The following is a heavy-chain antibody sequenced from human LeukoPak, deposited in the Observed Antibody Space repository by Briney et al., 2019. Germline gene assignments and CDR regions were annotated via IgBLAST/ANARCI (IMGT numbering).Heavy chain of an antibody. CDR1: GFTFSNYA. V-gene: IGHV3-23*01. D-gene: IGHD1-26*01. J-gene: IGHJ4*02. Sequence: GGSLRLSCAASGFTFSNYAMSWVRQAPGKGLQWVSGISGSGGGNTYYADVVKGRFTISRDDSKNTLYLQVNSLRAEDTAVYYCVRAGSIRFDYWGQGTLVTVSS. CDR3: VRAGSIRFDY. CDR2: ISGSGGGNT.